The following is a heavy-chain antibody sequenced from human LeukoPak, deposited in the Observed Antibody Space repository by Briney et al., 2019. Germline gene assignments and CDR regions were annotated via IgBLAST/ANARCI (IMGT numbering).Heavy chain of an antibody. CDR3: ARDSRGYFDWLLYSDWFDP. J-gene: IGHJ5*02. CDR2: IIPIFGTA. D-gene: IGHD3-9*01. Sequence: GASVKVSCKASGGTFSSYAISWVRQTPGQGLEWMGGIIPIFGTANYAQKFQGRVTITADESTSTAYMELSSLRSEDTAVYYCARDSRGYFDWLLYSDWFDPWGQGTLVTVSS. V-gene: IGHV1-69*13. CDR1: GGTFSSYA.